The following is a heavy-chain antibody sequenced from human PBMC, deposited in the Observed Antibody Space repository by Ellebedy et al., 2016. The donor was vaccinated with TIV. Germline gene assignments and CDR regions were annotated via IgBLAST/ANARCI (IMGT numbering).Heavy chain of an antibody. CDR3: ARGGSSGSSDY. CDR1: GFTFRSHG. J-gene: IGHJ4*02. Sequence: GGSLRLXXVASGFTFRSHGIYWVRQAPGKGLEWVAVISSDGSNKYYADPVKGRFTISRDNSKNTLYLQMNSLRTDDMAGYYCARGGSSGSSDYWGQGTLVTVSS. CDR2: ISSDGSNK. D-gene: IGHD3-10*01. V-gene: IGHV3-30*03.